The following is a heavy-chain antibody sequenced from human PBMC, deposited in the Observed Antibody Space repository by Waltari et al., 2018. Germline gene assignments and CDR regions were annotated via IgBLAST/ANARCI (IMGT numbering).Heavy chain of an antibody. CDR1: GYTFTGYY. J-gene: IGHJ6*02. CDR2: INPNSGGT. V-gene: IGHV1-2*02. D-gene: IGHD5-12*01. Sequence: QVQLVPSGAEVRKPGASVKVSCKASGYTFTGYYIPWVRQAPGQGLEWMGWINPNSGGTNYAQKFQGRVTMTRDTSISTAYMELSRLRSDDTAVYYCARDVDVLATKTLYYYGMDVWGQGTTVTVSS. CDR3: ARDVDVLATKTLYYYGMDV.